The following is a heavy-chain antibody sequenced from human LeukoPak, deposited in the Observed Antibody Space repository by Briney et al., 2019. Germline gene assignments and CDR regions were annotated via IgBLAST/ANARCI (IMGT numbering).Heavy chain of an antibody. CDR1: GFTFSSYA. CDR3: AREVPAIHYYFDY. D-gene: IGHD2-21*01. CDR2: ISYDGSNK. V-gene: IGHV3-30-3*01. J-gene: IGHJ4*02. Sequence: GRSLRLSCAASGFTFSSYAMHWVRQAPGKGLEWVAVISYDGSNKYYAGSVKGRFTISRDNSKNTLYLQMNSLRAEDTAVYYCAREVPAIHYYFDYWGQGTLVTVSS.